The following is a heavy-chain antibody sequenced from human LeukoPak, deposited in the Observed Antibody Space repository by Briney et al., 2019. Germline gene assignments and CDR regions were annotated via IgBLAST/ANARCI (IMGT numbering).Heavy chain of an antibody. V-gene: IGHV1-2*02. CDR2: INPNSGGT. J-gene: IGHJ3*02. CDR1: GYTFTGYY. D-gene: IGHD1-26*01. Sequence: ASVKVSCKASGYTFTGYYMHWVRQAPGQGLEWMGWINPNSGGTNYAQKFQGRVTMTRDTSISTAYMELSRLRSDDTAVYYCARARLLFSSWYDIWGQGTMVTVSS. CDR3: ARARLLFSSWYDI.